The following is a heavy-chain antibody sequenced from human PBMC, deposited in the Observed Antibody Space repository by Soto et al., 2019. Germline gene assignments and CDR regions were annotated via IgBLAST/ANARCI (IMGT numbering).Heavy chain of an antibody. Sequence: SETLSLTCTVSGGSISSSSYYWGWIRQPPGKGLEWIGSIHYSGSTYYNPSLKSRVTISVDASKNQFSLNLSSVTAADTAVYYCASRGYCSSTSCYAEDIDYWGQGTLVTVSS. D-gene: IGHD2-2*01. CDR2: IHYSGST. CDR1: GGSISSSSYY. J-gene: IGHJ4*02. V-gene: IGHV4-39*01. CDR3: ASRGYCSSTSCYAEDIDY.